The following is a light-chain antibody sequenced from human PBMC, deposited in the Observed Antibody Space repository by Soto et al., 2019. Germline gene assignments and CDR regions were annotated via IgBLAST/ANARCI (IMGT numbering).Light chain of an antibody. Sequence: QSALTQPASVSGSPGQSITISCTGTSSDIGHYDYVSWYQQHPGKAPKLMIYHVTYRPSGVSNRYPGSKSGNSASLTISGLQADDEADYYCCSLTTSNTHVFGSGTKLTVL. CDR2: HVT. CDR1: SSDIGHYDY. CDR3: CSLTTSNTHV. V-gene: IGLV2-14*03. J-gene: IGLJ1*01.